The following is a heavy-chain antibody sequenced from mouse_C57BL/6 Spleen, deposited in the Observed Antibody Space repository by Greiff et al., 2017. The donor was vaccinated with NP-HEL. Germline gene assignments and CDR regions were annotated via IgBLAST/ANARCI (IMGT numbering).Heavy chain of an antibody. CDR3: ANSPTEVEGNYLDD. J-gene: IGHJ2*01. CDR2: IYPGSGST. D-gene: IGHD1-1*01. Sequence: QVQLQQPGAELVKPGASVKMSCTASGYTFTSYWITWVKQRPGQGLEWIGDIYPGSGSTNYNEKFKRKATLTVDTSSSTAYMQLSSLTSEDSAVYYCANSPTEVEGNYLDDWGQGTTLTVSS. V-gene: IGHV1-55*01. CDR1: GYTFTSYW.